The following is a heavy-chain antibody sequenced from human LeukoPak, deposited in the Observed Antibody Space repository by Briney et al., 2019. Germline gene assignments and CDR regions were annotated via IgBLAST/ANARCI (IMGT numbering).Heavy chain of an antibody. CDR2: INSDGRST. V-gene: IGHV3-74*01. J-gene: IGHJ4*02. Sequence: GGSLRLSCAVSGFTLTNHWMHWVRQVPGGGLLWVSRINSDGRSTNYADSVKGRFTISRDNAKNTLHLQMNSLRAEDTAMYYCSTSHNGDPDHFDYWGQGTLVTVSS. CDR3: STSHNGDPDHFDY. CDR1: GFTLTNHW. D-gene: IGHD4-17*01.